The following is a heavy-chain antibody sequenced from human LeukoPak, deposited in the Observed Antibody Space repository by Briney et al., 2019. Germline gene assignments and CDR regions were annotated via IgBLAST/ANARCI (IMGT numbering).Heavy chain of an antibody. Sequence: SETLSLTCAVYGGSFSGYYWSWIRQPSGKGLEWIGEINHSGSTNYNPSLKSRVTISVDTSENLFSLKLSSVTAADTAVYYCARGASYNYYYGMDVWGQGTTVTVSS. J-gene: IGHJ6*02. CDR2: INHSGST. V-gene: IGHV4-34*01. D-gene: IGHD3-16*01. CDR1: GGSFSGYY. CDR3: ARGASYNYYYGMDV.